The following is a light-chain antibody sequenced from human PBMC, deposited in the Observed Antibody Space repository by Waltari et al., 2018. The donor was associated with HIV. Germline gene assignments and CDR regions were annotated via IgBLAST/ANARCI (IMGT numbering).Light chain of an antibody. CDR3: SSYAGSAVV. Sequence: QSALTQPPSASGSPGQSVTISCTGTGNDVGGDNYVSWYQLHPGKAPKLLIYDVTKRPSGVPDRFSGSKSGNTASLTVSGLQGDDEADYYCSSYAGSAVVFGGGTKLTVL. CDR2: DVT. J-gene: IGLJ2*01. V-gene: IGLV2-8*01. CDR1: GNDVGGDNY.